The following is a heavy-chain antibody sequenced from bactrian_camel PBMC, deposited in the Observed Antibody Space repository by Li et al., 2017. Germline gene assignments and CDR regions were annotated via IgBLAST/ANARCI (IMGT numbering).Heavy chain of an antibody. CDR1: GYTYSAHC. CDR3: AAFTYPSCEIYLSSSVEPEY. J-gene: IGHJ4*01. Sequence: HVQLVESGGGLVQAGGSLRLSCAFSGYTYSAHCMGWFRQAPGKEREGVAGIASDGSVEVYMDSVKGRFTISRDIGLNTMYLRMNSLKPEDTGMYYCAAFTYPSCEIYLSSSVEPEYRGQGTQVTVS. CDR2: IASDGSVE. V-gene: IGHV3S6*01. D-gene: IGHD1*01.